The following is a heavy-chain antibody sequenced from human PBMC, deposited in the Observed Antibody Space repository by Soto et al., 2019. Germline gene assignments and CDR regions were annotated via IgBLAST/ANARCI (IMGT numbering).Heavy chain of an antibody. CDR1: GGTFSSYA. V-gene: IGHV1-69*13. D-gene: IGHD3-16*02. CDR3: ARSLGPIYVWGSYRYLNFDY. Sequence: SVKVSRKASGGTFSSYAISWVRQAPGQGLEWMGGIIPIFGTANYAQKCQGRVTITADESTSTAYMELSSLRSEDTAVYYCARSLGPIYVWGSYRYLNFDYWGQGTLVTVSS. J-gene: IGHJ4*02. CDR2: IIPIFGTA.